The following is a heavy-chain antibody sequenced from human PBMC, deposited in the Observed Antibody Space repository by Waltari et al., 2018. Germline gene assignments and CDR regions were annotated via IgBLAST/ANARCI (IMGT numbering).Heavy chain of an antibody. V-gene: IGHV1-69*12. CDR2: SIPIFGTA. J-gene: IGHJ4*02. CDR3: AGRGRQQWLAHDY. D-gene: IGHD6-19*01. CDR1: GGTFSSYA. Sequence: QVQLVQSGAEVKKPGSSVKVSCKASGGTFSSYAISWVRQAPGQGLEWMGGSIPIFGTANYTQKFQGRVTIAADESTSTAYMELSSLRSEDTAVYYCAGRGRQQWLAHDYWGQGTLVTVSS.